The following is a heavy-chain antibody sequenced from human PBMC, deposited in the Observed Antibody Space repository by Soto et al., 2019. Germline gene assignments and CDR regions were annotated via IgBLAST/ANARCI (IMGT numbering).Heavy chain of an antibody. CDR3: ARVNYDILTGFYASLDYYGMDV. CDR1: GFTFSSYA. D-gene: IGHD3-9*01. J-gene: IGHJ6*02. V-gene: IGHV1-18*01. Sequence: QVQLVQAGGNVKKTGASVKVSCKASGFTFSSYAFSCVRQAPGQALAWMGWISGYNGNTFSAQRFQGRVTMTTDTSTSTAYVALRSLRSDDTAVYYCARVNYDILTGFYASLDYYGMDVWGQGTTVTVSS. CDR2: ISGYNGNT.